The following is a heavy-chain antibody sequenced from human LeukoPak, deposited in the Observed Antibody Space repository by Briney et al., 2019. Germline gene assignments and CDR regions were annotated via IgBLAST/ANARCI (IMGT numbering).Heavy chain of an antibody. V-gene: IGHV3-23*01. CDR2: ISGSGGST. Sequence: GGSLRLSCAASGFAASGFTFSTFGMHWVRQAPGKGLEWVSAISGSGGSTYYADSVKGRFTISRDNSKNTLFLQMNSLRAEDTAVYYCAKRRGLELLYYYYMDVWGKGTTVTVSS. CDR3: AKRRGLELLYYYYMDV. CDR1: GFAASGFTFSTFG. D-gene: IGHD1-7*01. J-gene: IGHJ6*03.